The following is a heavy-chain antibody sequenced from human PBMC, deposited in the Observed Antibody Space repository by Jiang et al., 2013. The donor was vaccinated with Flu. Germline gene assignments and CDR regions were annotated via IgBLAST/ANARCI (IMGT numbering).Heavy chain of an antibody. D-gene: IGHD4-23*01. Sequence: GGGVVQPGRSLTLSCAASGFSFSSYGMHWVRQAPGKGPEWVALIWYDGGNKYYADFVKGRFTISRDKSKSTLYLQMNSLRAEDTAIYYCARDIYGGTSMVGYFDYWGQGTLVTVSS. V-gene: IGHV3-33*01. CDR1: GFSFSSYG. J-gene: IGHJ4*02. CDR2: IWYDGGNK. CDR3: ARDIYGGTSMVGYFDY.